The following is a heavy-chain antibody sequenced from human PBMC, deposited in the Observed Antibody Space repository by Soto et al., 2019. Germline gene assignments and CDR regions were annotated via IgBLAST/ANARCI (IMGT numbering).Heavy chain of an antibody. D-gene: IGHD5-12*01. V-gene: IGHV1-18*01. CDR2: ISAYNDNT. CDR1: GYTLTSYG. J-gene: IGHJ2*01. CDR3: PRERGYASDDPYWYFDL. Sequence: QVQLVQSGAEVKKPGASVKVSCKASGYTLTSYGVSWVRQAPGQGLEWMGWISAYNDNTKYSQKLQGRVTRTTDTSTSTTYMELRSLRSDDTAVYYCPRERGYASDDPYWYFDLWGRGTLVTVSS.